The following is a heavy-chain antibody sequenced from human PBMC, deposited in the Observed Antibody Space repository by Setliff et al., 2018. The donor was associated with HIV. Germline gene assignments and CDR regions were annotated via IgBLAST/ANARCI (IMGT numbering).Heavy chain of an antibody. J-gene: IGHJ3*02. V-gene: IGHV3-23*01. CDR3: ARAGSERLPEAFNI. CDR1: GFTFSSYA. D-gene: IGHD3-10*01. Sequence: GESLKISCADSGFTFSSYAMTWVRQAPEKGLEWVSAITNSGDSTYYADSVKGRFTISRDNSNNTLYLQLNSLRAEDTAIYYCARAGSERLPEAFNIWGQGTMVTVSS. CDR2: ITNSGDST.